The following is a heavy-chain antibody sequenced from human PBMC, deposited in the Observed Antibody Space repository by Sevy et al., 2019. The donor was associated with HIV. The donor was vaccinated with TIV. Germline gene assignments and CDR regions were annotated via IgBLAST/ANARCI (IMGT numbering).Heavy chain of an antibody. J-gene: IGHJ5*02. V-gene: IGHV4-39*01. CDR3: ATHYDFWSGYKNNWLDP. Sequence: SETLSLTCTVSGGFISSSIYYWAWIRQPPGKGLEWIGSIYYTGSTYYNPSLKSRVAISVDTSKKQFLRKLTSVTAADTAVYYCATHYDFWSGYKNNWLDPWGQGTLVTVSS. CDR2: IYYTGST. CDR1: GGFISSSIYY. D-gene: IGHD3-3*01.